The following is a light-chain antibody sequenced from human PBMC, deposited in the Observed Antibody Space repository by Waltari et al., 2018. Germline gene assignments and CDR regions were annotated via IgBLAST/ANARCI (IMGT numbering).Light chain of an antibody. Sequence: DIQMTQSPSSLSASVGDRVTITCRASQDISNYLAWYQQTPGKVPKLLFYAASTLQSGVPSRFSGSGSGTDFTLTISSLQPEDVATYYCQKYNSALTFGQGTRLEIK. V-gene: IGKV1-27*01. CDR2: AAS. CDR1: QDISNY. J-gene: IGKJ5*01. CDR3: QKYNSALT.